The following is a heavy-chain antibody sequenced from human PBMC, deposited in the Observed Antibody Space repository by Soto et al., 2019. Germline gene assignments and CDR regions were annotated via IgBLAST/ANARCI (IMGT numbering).Heavy chain of an antibody. J-gene: IGHJ6*02. V-gene: IGHV1-69*08. CDR3: ARRRYCGYDCYHKHYYGMDV. Sequence: QVQLVQSGAEVKKPGSSVRVSCRSSGDTFSSYIVNWLRLAPGRGLEWMGRVIPVLTTTDYAQNFRGRVTISADRSTNTVHLDLSSLRSDDTAVYYCARRRYCGYDCYHKHYYGMDVWGQGSLVTVAS. D-gene: IGHD2-21*02. CDR2: VIPVLTTT. CDR1: GDTFSSYI.